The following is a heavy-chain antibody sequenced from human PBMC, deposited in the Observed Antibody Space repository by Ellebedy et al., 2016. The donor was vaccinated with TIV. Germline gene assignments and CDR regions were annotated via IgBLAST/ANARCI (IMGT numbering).Heavy chain of an antibody. CDR1: GFFFSDYC. D-gene: IGHD3-10*01. V-gene: IGHV3-21*01. CDR3: ARTTMLRGVIISPIIHFDY. J-gene: IGHJ4*02. CDR2: ISSGSTYI. Sequence: GGPLRLSXSASGFFFSDYCMNWVRQAPGKGLEWVSPISSGSTYIFYADSVKGRFTISRDNPTDSLYLQMNSLRAEDTAVYYCARTTMLRGVIISPIIHFDYWGQGTLVTVSS.